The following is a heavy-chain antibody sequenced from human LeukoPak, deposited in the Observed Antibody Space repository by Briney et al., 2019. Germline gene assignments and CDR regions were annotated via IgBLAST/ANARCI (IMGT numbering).Heavy chain of an antibody. CDR3: AREVAAPHYYYYGMDV. V-gene: IGHV1-18*01. Sequence: ASVKVSCKASGYTFTSYGISWVRQAPGQGLEWMGWISAYNGNTNYAQKLQGRVTMTTDTSTSTAYMELRSLRSDDTAVYYCAREVAAPHYYYYGMDVWGQGTTVTVS. CDR2: ISAYNGNT. J-gene: IGHJ6*02. CDR1: GYTFTSYG. D-gene: IGHD6-6*01.